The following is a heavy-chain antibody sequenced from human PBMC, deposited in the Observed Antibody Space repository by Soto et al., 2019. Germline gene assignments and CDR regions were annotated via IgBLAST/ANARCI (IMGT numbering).Heavy chain of an antibody. CDR1: GYSFTSYW. D-gene: IGHD2-15*01. V-gene: IGHV5-10-1*01. CDR2: IDPSDSYT. J-gene: IGHJ6*02. CDR3: ARVGVADIYGMDV. Sequence: VASLKISCKVSGYSFTSYWISWVRQMPGKGLEWMGRIDPSDSYTNYSPSFQGHVTISADKSISTAYLQWSSLKASDTAMYYCARVGVADIYGMDVWGQGTTVTVSS.